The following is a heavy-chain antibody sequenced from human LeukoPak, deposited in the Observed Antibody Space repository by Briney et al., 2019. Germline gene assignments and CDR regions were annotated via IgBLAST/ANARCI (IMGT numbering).Heavy chain of an antibody. V-gene: IGHV1-69*04. Sequence: SVKVSCKASGGTFSSYAITWVRQAPGQGLEWMGRIIPILGIANHAQKFQGRVTITADKSTSTAYMELSSLRSEDTAVYYCARVDSGSYYYYYYMDVWGKGTTVTVSS. J-gene: IGHJ6*03. D-gene: IGHD1-26*01. CDR3: ARVDSGSYYYYYYMDV. CDR2: IIPILGIA. CDR1: GGTFSSYA.